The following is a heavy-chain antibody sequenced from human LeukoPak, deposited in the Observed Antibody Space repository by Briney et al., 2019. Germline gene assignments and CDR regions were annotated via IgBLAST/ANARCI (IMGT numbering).Heavy chain of an antibody. CDR2: ISSSSSTI. D-gene: IGHD2-15*01. V-gene: IGHV3-48*01. CDR3: ARACGGGSCYLAAFDL. J-gene: IGHJ3*01. CDR1: GFTFSSYN. Sequence: PGGSLRLSCAASGFTFSSYNMNWIRQAPGKGLEWISYISSSSSTIYYADSVKGRFTISRDNSKTTLYLQINSLSAEDTAVYYCARACGGGSCYLAAFDLWGQGTVVTVSS.